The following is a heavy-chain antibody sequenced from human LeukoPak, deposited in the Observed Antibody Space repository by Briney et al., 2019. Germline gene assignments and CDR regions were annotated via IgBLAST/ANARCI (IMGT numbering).Heavy chain of an antibody. J-gene: IGHJ4*02. CDR1: GLNLRSYA. CDR2: ISDSGDSA. V-gene: IGHV3-23*01. D-gene: IGHD3-9*01. CDR3: AKGFKSDYDILTGYFDFFDY. Sequence: GGSLRLSCAASGLNLRSYAMSWVRQAPGKGLEWVSAISDSGDSAYYTNSVKGRFTISRDNSKNTLYLQMNSLRAEDTAIYYCAKGFKSDYDILTGYFDFFDYWGQGTLVTVSS.